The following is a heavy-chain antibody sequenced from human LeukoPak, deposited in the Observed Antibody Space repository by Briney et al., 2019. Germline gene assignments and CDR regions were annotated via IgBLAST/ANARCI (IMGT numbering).Heavy chain of an antibody. CDR1: GFTFSSYE. V-gene: IGHV3-48*03. Sequence: GGSPRLSCAASGFTFSSYEMNWVRQAPGKGLEWVSYISSSGSTIYYADSVKGRFTISRDNAKNSLHLQMNSLRAEDTAVYYCARDHRSQYSSSWYGGIYFDYWGQGTLVTVSS. CDR2: ISSSGSTI. J-gene: IGHJ4*02. CDR3: ARDHRSQYSSSWYGGIYFDY. D-gene: IGHD6-13*01.